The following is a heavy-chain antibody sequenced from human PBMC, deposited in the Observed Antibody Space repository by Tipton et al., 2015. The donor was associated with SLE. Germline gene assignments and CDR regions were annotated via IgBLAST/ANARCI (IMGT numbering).Heavy chain of an antibody. CDR1: GASISSYY. Sequence: TLSLTCTVSGASISSYYFNWIRQPPGKDLEWIGYVYTSGSTNYNPSLKSRATISLDTSKNQFSLKLTSVTAADTAVYYCARAEEVAATKAHYYYMDVWGKGTTVTVSS. J-gene: IGHJ6*03. CDR3: ARAEEVAATKAHYYYMDV. V-gene: IGHV4-59*01. CDR2: VYTSGST. D-gene: IGHD2-15*01.